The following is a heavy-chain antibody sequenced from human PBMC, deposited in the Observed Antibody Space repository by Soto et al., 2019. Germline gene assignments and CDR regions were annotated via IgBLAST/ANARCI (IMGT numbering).Heavy chain of an antibody. D-gene: IGHD1-1*01. Sequence: PGGFLRLSCAASGFAFSSYEMNWVRQAPGKGLEWVSYISRSGTTIYYADSVKGRFTISRDNAKNSLYLQMNSLRAEDTAVYYCARDRDPERGDYYGMDVWGQGTTITVSS. CDR3: ARDRDPERGDYYGMDV. J-gene: IGHJ6*02. V-gene: IGHV3-48*03. CDR2: ISRSGTTI. CDR1: GFAFSSYE.